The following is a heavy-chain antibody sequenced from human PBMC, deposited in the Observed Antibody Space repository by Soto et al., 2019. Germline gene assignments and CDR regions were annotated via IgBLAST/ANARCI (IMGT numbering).Heavy chain of an antibody. V-gene: IGHV1-46*01. CDR1: GYTFTSYY. D-gene: IGHD1-26*01. CDR2: INPSDGST. J-gene: IGHJ4*02. Sequence: QVQVVQSGAEVKKPGASVKVSCKASGYTFTSYYIHWVRQAPGQGLEWVGIINPSDGSTIYAQKFQGRVTMTRDTSTSTVYVELSSLRSDDTAVYYYVRVRDISGGSYLDYWGQGTLVTVSS. CDR3: VRVRDISGGSYLDY.